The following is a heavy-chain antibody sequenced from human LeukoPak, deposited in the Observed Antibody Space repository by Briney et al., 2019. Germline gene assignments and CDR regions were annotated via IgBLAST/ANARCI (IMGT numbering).Heavy chain of an antibody. CDR2: IRDSGEA. D-gene: IGHD3/OR15-3a*01. Sequence: GGSLRLSFSVSGFRVIDYYISWGRQAPGKGLEWVGLIRDSGEAFYADFVRGRFAISRDESENTLYLQMNSLRVEDTAVYFCARDRAALQDWVEFDPWGQGTPVIVSS. CDR1: GFRVIDYY. V-gene: IGHV3-66*03. CDR3: ARDRAALQDWVEFDP. J-gene: IGHJ5*02.